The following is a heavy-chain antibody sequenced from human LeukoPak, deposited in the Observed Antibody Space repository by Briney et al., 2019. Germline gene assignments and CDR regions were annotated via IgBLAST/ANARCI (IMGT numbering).Heavy chain of an antibody. D-gene: IGHD3-10*01. J-gene: IGHJ4*02. V-gene: IGHV3-23*01. CDR1: GFTFGSYA. CDR2: ISGSGGST. Sequence: GGSLRLSCAASGFTFGSYAMSWVRQAPGKGLEWVSTISGSGGSTYYADSVKGRFTISRDNSKNTLYLQMNSLRAEDTAVYYCAKGYGSGSSRYYFDYWGQGTLVTVSS. CDR3: AKGYGSGSSRYYFDY.